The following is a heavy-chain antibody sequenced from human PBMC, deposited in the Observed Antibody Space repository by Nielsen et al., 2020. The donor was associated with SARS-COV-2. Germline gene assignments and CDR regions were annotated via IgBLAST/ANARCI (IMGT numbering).Heavy chain of an antibody. D-gene: IGHD6-13*01. CDR2: ISYDGSNK. CDR1: GFTFSSYE. J-gene: IGHJ4*02. V-gene: IGHV3-30*18. Sequence: GGSLRLSCAASGFTFSSYEMNWVRQAPGKGLEWVAVISYDGSNKYYADSVKGRFTISRDNSKNTLYLQMNSLRAEDTAVYYCAKLASSSGGYFDYWGQGTLVTVSS. CDR3: AKLASSSGGYFDY.